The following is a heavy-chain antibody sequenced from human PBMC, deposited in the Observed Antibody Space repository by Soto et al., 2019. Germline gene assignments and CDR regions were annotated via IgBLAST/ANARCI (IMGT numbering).Heavy chain of an antibody. J-gene: IGHJ4*02. CDR1: GFTFSSYA. CDR2: ISGSGGST. V-gene: IGHV3-23*01. D-gene: IGHD3-10*01. CDR3: AKWSKALWFGVSHLTSHFDY. Sequence: GGSLRLSCAASGFTFSSYAMSWVRQAPGKGLEWVSAISGSGGSTYYADSVKGRFTISRDNSKNTLYLQMNSLRAEDTAVYYCAKWSKALWFGVSHLTSHFDYWGQGTLVTVSS.